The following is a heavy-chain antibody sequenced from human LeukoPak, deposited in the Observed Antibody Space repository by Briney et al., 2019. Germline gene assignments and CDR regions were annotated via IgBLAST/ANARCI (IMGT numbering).Heavy chain of an antibody. V-gene: IGHV4-34*01. CDR1: GGSFSGYY. Sequence: SETLSLTCAVYGGSFSGYYWSWIRQPPGKELEWIGEINHSGSTNYNPSLKSRVTISVDTSKNQFSLKLSSVTAADTAVYYCARGYSSSWYSNYWGQGTLVTVSS. CDR3: ARGYSSSWYSNY. D-gene: IGHD6-13*01. J-gene: IGHJ4*02. CDR2: INHSGST.